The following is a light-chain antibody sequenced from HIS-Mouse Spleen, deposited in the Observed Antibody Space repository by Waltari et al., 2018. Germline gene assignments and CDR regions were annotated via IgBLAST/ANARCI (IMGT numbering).Light chain of an antibody. CDR3: YSTDSSGNHRV. J-gene: IGLJ2*01. CDR2: EDS. Sequence: VSPGQTARITCSGDALPQKYAYWYQQKSGQAPVLVIYEDSKRPSGLPERFSGSSSGTLAPLTISGGQVEDEADYYCYSTDSSGNHRVFGGGTKLTVL. V-gene: IGLV3-10*01. CDR1: ALPQKY.